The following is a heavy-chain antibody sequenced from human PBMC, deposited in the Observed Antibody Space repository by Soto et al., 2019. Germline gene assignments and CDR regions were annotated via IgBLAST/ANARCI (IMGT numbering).Heavy chain of an antibody. Sequence: ASLKVPCTASGYTFTCYGNSWVRKAPVQGLVLMGWISAYNRNTNYAQKLKGRGTMTTDTSMRTAYMEMRSLSSDDTAVCYCARDGPEGQYSSSSYFLPHRNYHYGMDV. V-gene: IGHV1-18*01. CDR3: ARDGPEGQYSSSSYFLPHRNYHYGMDV. D-gene: IGHD6-6*01. CDR2: ISAYNRNT. J-gene: IGHJ6*01. CDR1: GYTFTCYG.